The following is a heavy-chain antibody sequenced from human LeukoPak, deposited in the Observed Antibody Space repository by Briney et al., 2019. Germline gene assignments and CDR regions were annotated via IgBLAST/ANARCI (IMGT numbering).Heavy chain of an antibody. D-gene: IGHD3-10*01. V-gene: IGHV4-59*08. Sequence: SETLSPTCTVSGGSISSYYWSWIRQPPGKGLEWIGYIYYSGSTNYNPSLKSRVTISVDTSKNQFSLKLSSVTAADTAVYYCARGSVRGVIRSALDPWGQGTLVTVSS. J-gene: IGHJ5*02. CDR1: GGSISSYY. CDR2: IYYSGST. CDR3: ARGSVRGVIRSALDP.